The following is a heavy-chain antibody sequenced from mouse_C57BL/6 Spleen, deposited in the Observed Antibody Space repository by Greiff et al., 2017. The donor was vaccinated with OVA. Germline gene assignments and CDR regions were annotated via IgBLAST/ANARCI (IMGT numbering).Heavy chain of an antibody. CDR1: GFTFSSYA. CDR2: ISDGGSYT. V-gene: IGHV5-4*01. Sequence: EVQGVESGGGLVKPGGSLKLSCAASGFTFSSYAMSWVRQTPEKRLEWVATISDGGSYTYYPDNVKGRFTISRENAKNNLYLQMSHLKSEDTAMYYCARDYYGSSRYFDYWGQGTTLTVSA. CDR3: ARDYYGSSRYFDY. J-gene: IGHJ2*01. D-gene: IGHD1-1*01.